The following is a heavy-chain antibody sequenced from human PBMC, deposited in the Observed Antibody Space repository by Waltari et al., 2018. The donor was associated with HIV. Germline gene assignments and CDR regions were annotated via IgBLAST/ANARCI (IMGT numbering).Heavy chain of an antibody. D-gene: IGHD4-17*01. V-gene: IGHV3-48*02. CDR3: AGGLMTTSPT. Sequence: EVQLVESGGGLVQPGGSLRLSCAASGFTFRSYSMNWVRQAPGKGLEWVSYISSSSSTIYYADSVKGRFTISRDNAKNSLYLQMNSLRDEDTAVYYCAGGLMTTSPTWGQGTLATVSS. CDR2: ISSSSSTI. CDR1: GFTFRSYS. J-gene: IGHJ5*02.